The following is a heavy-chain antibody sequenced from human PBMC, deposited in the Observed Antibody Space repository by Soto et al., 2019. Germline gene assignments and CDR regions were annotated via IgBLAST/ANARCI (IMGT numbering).Heavy chain of an antibody. V-gene: IGHV4-59*12. Sequence: PSETLSLTCTVSGGSISTYFWSWIRQPPGKGLEWIGYIYYTGSTNYNPSIESRVTISVDTSMNQVSLNLSSVTAADTAVYYCARDDSSTDTDYGMDVWGQGTTVTVSS. J-gene: IGHJ6*02. CDR1: GGSISTYF. CDR2: IYYTGST. CDR3: ARDDSSTDTDYGMDV. D-gene: IGHD6-13*01.